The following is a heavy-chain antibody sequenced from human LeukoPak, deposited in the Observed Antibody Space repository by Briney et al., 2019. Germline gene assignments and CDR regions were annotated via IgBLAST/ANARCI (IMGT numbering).Heavy chain of an antibody. J-gene: IGHJ4*02. Sequence: PGGSLRLSCAASGFTVSTNCMTCVRQAPGKELEWVSTIYSGGTTYYADSVMGRFTISRHNSRNTLYLQMNSLRAEDTAVYYCARVDTVMAYYFDLWGQGTLVTVSS. V-gene: IGHV3-53*04. CDR3: ARVDTVMAYYFDL. D-gene: IGHD5-18*01. CDR1: GFTVSTNC. CDR2: IYSGGTT.